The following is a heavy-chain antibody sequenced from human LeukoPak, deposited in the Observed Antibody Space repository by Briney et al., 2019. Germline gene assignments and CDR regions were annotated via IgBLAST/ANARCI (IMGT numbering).Heavy chain of an antibody. Sequence: SETLSLTCAVYGGSFSGYYWSWIRQPAGKGLEWIGRIYTSGSTNYNPSLKSRVTMSVDTSKNQFSLKLTSVIAADTAVYYCARVVDTAPYYSDYWGQGILVTVSS. J-gene: IGHJ4*02. V-gene: IGHV4-59*10. CDR2: IYTSGST. D-gene: IGHD5-18*01. CDR3: ARVVDTAPYYSDY. CDR1: GGSFSGYY.